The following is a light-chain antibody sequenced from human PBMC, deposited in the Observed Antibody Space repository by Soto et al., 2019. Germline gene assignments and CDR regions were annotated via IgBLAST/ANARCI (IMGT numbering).Light chain of an antibody. V-gene: IGLV2-14*01. J-gene: IGLJ1*01. CDR3: TSYTIKTTYV. CDR1: SVDVGGYNY. Sequence: QSVLTQPASASGSLGQSITTSCTGTSVDVGGYNYVSWYQHHPGKAPRLLIFEVSNRPSGVSNRFSGSKSGNTASLTISGLQAEDEADYYCTSYTIKTTYVFGTGTKLTVL. CDR2: EVS.